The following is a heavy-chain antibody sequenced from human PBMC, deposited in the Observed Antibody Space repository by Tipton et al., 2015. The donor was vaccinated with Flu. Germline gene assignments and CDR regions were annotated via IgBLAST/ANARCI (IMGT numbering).Heavy chain of an antibody. J-gene: IGHJ6*02. Sequence: LRLSCNVSGGSLSGYYWSWIRQPAGKGLEWIGRIYTSGNTNYSPSLKSRVTMSVDTSKNQFSLKLSSMTAADTAVYYCATSRPHRYSYGMDVWGQGATVSVSS. CDR3: ATSRPHRYSYGMDV. V-gene: IGHV4-4*07. CDR1: GGSLSGYY. D-gene: IGHD3-10*01. CDR2: IYTSGNT.